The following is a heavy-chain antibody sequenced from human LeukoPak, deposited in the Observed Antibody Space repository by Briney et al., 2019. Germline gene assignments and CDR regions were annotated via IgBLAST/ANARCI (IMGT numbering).Heavy chain of an antibody. V-gene: IGHV3-21*04. D-gene: IGHD4-11*01. CDR2: ISSSSSYI. Sequence: PGGSLRLSCAASGFTVSSNYMSWVRQAPGKGLEWVSSISSSSSYIYYADSVKGRFTISRDNAKNSLYLQMNSLRAEDAAVYYCANEYSKGDIWGQGTMVTVSS. J-gene: IGHJ3*02. CDR1: GFTVSSNY. CDR3: ANEYSKGDI.